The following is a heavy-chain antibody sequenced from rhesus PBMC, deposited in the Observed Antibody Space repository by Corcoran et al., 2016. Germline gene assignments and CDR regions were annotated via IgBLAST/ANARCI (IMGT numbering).Heavy chain of an antibody. CDR3: TRDGVGGYSYY. CDR2: ISSASSYI. CDR1: GWSFCCYV. Sequence: EVQLVESGGGLFQPGGFLGLSCAAFGWSFCCYVMRLVRQAPGKGLEWVSSISSASSYIYYADSVKGRFTITRDNAKNSLSLQMNSLRAEDTAVYYCTRDGVGGYSYYWGQGVLVTVSS. J-gene: IGHJ4*01. V-gene: IGHV3S16*01. D-gene: IGHD5-24*01.